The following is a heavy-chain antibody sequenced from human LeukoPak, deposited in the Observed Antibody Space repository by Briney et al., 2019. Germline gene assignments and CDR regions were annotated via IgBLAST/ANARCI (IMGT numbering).Heavy chain of an antibody. CDR3: ARIAAADYFDY. Sequence: PSETLSLTCAVYVGSFSGYYWSWIRHPPGKGVEWIGEINHSGSTNYNPSLKSRVTISVDTSKNQFSLKLSSVTAADTAVYYCARIAAADYFDYWGQGTLVTVSS. CDR2: INHSGST. D-gene: IGHD6-13*01. J-gene: IGHJ4*02. CDR1: VGSFSGYY. V-gene: IGHV4-34*01.